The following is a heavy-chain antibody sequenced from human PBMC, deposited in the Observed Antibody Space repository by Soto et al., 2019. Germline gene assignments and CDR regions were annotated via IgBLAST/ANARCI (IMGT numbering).Heavy chain of an antibody. J-gene: IGHJ4*02. CDR2: ICCSGGWT. CDR1: GITFSKYY. Sequence: VGYLKVTCAAWGITFSKYYIIWVLHAPGKGLEWVSAICCSGGWTYYADSVKGRFTIPRDNSKNTLYLQMSTLRPDHTAVSYCAKDRASSWERPSWGQGTLCAGSS. V-gene: IGHV3-23*01. D-gene: IGHD6-13*01. CDR3: AKDRASSWERPS.